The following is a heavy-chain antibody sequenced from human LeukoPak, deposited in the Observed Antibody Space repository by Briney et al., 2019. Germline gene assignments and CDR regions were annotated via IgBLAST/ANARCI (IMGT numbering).Heavy chain of an antibody. V-gene: IGHV3-21*04. CDR1: GFTFSIYS. D-gene: IGHD2-15*01. Sequence: GGSLRLSCAASGFTFSIYSINWVRQAPGKGLEWVSFITGNSNYVYYADSVKGRFTISRDNAKNSLYLQMNSLRAEDTALYYCAAQGLDCSGGSCYSGYYYYMDVWGKGTTVTVSS. CDR2: ITGNSNYV. CDR3: AAQGLDCSGGSCYSGYYYYMDV. J-gene: IGHJ6*03.